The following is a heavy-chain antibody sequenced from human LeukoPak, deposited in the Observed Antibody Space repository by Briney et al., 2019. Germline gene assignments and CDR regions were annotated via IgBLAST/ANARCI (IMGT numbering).Heavy chain of an antibody. CDR1: GFTFSSYG. CDR3: AKDGGFSSPAEYFQH. D-gene: IGHD3-16*01. CDR2: IRYDGSNK. Sequence: GGSLRLSCAASGFTFSSYGMHWVRQAPGKGLEWVAFIRYDGSNKYYPDSVKGRFTISRENSKNTLYLQMNSLRAEDTAVYYCAKDGGFSSPAEYFQHWGQGTLVTVSS. V-gene: IGHV3-30*02. J-gene: IGHJ1*01.